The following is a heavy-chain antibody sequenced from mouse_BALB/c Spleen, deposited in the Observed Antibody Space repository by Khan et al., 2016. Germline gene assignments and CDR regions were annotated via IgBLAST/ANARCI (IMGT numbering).Heavy chain of an antibody. V-gene: IGHV9-3*02. CDR1: GYTFTNYG. Sequence: QIQLVQSGPELKKPGETVKISCKASGYTFTNYGMNWVKQAPGKGLKWMGWINTNTGEPTYAEEFKGRFAFSLETSASTAYLQINNLKNEDSATYFFARLGYGNFCAFWGQGTTLTVSS. CDR3: ARLGYGNFCAF. D-gene: IGHD2-10*02. J-gene: IGHJ2*01. CDR2: INTNTGEP.